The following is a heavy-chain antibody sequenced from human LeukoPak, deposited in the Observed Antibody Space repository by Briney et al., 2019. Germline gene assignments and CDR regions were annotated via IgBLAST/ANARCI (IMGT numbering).Heavy chain of an antibody. CDR2: ISSSSSAI. CDR3: AKNRGTGLAFYDY. CDR1: GFTFGNYN. Sequence: GGSLRLSCAASGFTFGNYNFIWVRQAPGKGPEWVSYISSSSSAIHYADSVKGRFTISRDNAKNSLYLQMSSLRAEDTAVYYCAKNRGTGLAFYDYWGQGTQVTVSS. J-gene: IGHJ4*02. V-gene: IGHV3-48*01. D-gene: IGHD1-1*01.